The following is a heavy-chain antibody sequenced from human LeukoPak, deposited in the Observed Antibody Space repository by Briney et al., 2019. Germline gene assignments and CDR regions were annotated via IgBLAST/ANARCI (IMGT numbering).Heavy chain of an antibody. CDR2: ISYDGSNK. CDR3: ARVTQKGIQPWHIIDY. CDR1: GFTFSSYA. Sequence: GGSLRLSCAASGFTFSSYAMHWVRQAPGKGLEWVAVISYDGSNKYYADSVKGRFTISRDNSKNTLYLQMNSLRAEDTAVYYCARVTQKGIQPWHIIDYWGQGTLVTVSS. J-gene: IGHJ4*02. V-gene: IGHV3-30-3*01. D-gene: IGHD5-18*01.